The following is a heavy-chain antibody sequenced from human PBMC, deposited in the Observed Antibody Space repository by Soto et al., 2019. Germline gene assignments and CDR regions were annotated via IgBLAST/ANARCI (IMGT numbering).Heavy chain of an antibody. V-gene: IGHV3-23*01. CDR3: AKAFGTYGLNFDY. CDR1: GFTFNNYA. J-gene: IGHJ4*02. CDR2: ISGAGTST. Sequence: GGSLRLSCSASGFTFNNYAMTWVRQAPGKGLEWVSTISGAGTSTYYADSVKGRFTISRDNSKNTVYLQMNSLTAEDTAIFYCAKAFGTYGLNFDYWXQGTLLTVSS. D-gene: IGHD4-17*01.